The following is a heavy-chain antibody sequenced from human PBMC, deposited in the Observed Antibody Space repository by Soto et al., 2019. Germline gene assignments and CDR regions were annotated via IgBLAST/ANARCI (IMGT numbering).Heavy chain of an antibody. CDR3: ARGLGAYYYYYGMDV. CDR2: IIPIYGNT. D-gene: IGHD4-17*01. J-gene: IGHJ6*02. CDR1: GGTFSSYA. Sequence: GASVKVSCKASGGTFSSYAISWVRQAPGQGLEWMGGIIPIYGNTNYAQKFQGRVTITADESTSTAYMELGSLRSDDTAVYYCARGLGAYYYYYGMDVWGQGTTVTVSS. V-gene: IGHV1-69*13.